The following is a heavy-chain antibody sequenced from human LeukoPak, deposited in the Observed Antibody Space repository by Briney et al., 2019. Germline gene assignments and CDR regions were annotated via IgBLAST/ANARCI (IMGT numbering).Heavy chain of an antibody. D-gene: IGHD5-12*01. CDR2: IYTSGST. CDR1: GGSISSGSYY. J-gene: IGHJ4*02. Sequence: SQTLSLTCTASGGSISSGSYYWSWIRQPAGKGLEWIGRIYTSGSTNYNPSLKSRVTMSGDTSKNQFSLKLSSVTAADTAVYYCARHAESGYDRFDHWGQGTLVTVSS. V-gene: IGHV4-61*02. CDR3: ARHAESGYDRFDH.